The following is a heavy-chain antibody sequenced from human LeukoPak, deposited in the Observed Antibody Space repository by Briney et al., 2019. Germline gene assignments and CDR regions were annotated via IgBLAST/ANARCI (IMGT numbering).Heavy chain of an antibody. CDR1: GGSISSYY. CDR2: IYYSGST. CDR3: ARVLGSGSYSPIYYYYYMDV. D-gene: IGHD3-10*01. V-gene: IGHV4-59*01. J-gene: IGHJ6*03. Sequence: SETLSLTCTVSGGSISSYYWSWIRQPPGKGLEWIGYIYYSGSTNYNPSLKSRVTISVDTSKNQFSLKLSSVTAADTAVYYCARVLGSGSYSPIYYYYYMDVWGKGTTVTVSS.